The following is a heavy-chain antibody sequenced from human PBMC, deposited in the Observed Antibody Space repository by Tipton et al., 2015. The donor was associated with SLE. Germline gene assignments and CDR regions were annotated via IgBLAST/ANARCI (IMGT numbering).Heavy chain of an antibody. CDR1: GFSFSRYE. Sequence: SLRLSCAASGFSFSRYEMHWVRQAPGKGLEWVSFISSSAGSPYYADSVKGRFTISRDNAKNPLYLQMDSLRAEDTAVYYCVRVMRVGRDFDYLGQVPLVTVSS. CDR2: ISSSAGSP. J-gene: IGHJ4*02. CDR3: VRVMRVGRDFDY. V-gene: IGHV3-48*03. D-gene: IGHD3-22*01.